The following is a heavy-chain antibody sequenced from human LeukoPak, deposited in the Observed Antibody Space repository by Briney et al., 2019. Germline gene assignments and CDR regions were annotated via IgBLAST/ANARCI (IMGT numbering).Heavy chain of an antibody. D-gene: IGHD3-16*01. Sequence: ASVKVSCKASGYTFTSYGISWVRQAPGQGLEWMGWISAYNGNTNYAQKLQGRVTMTTDTSTSTAFMELRSLRSDDTAVYYCARDYRVSWGTTDYFDYWGQGTLVTVSS. J-gene: IGHJ4*02. V-gene: IGHV1-18*01. CDR1: GYTFTSYG. CDR3: ARDYRVSWGTTDYFDY. CDR2: ISAYNGNT.